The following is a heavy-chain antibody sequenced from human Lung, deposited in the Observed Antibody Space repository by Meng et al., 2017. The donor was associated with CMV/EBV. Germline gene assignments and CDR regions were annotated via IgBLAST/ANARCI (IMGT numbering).Heavy chain of an antibody. J-gene: IGHJ6*02. V-gene: IGHV4-34*01. CDR1: DGSFSVYY. Sequence: SETLSLTFAVHDGSFSVYYWSWIRQPPGKGLEWIGEINHSGSTNYNPSLKSRVAMSVDTSKNQLSLRLNSVIAADTPVYYCAREGSGSSRFGYYGIDVWGQGTTVTVSS. CDR2: INHSGST. CDR3: AREGSGSSRFGYYGIDV. D-gene: IGHD6-25*01.